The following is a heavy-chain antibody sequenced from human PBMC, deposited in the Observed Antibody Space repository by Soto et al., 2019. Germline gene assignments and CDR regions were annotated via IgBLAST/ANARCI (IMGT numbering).Heavy chain of an antibody. CDR2: IDHTGRT. D-gene: IGHD7-27*01. Sequence: SETLSLTCAVYGGSFNPYHWSFIRQPPGKRLEWIGEIDHTGRTNYNPSVKGRVTMSVDTSKNQFSLNLRSVTAADTAVYFCARSMNDHTPHHWGFNSWGQGTLVTVS. J-gene: IGHJ5*01. CDR1: GGSFNPYH. V-gene: IGHV4-34*01. CDR3: ARSMNDHTPHHWGFNS.